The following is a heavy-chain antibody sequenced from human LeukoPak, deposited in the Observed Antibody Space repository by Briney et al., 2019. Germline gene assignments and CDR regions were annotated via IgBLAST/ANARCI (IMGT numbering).Heavy chain of an antibody. CDR2: TYSSGST. CDR3: ARASVLLSADF. CDR1: GGYIGSFY. V-gene: IGHV4-59*01. D-gene: IGHD3-10*01. Sequence: SETLSLTCTVSGGYIGSFYWSWIRQPPGKGLEWIGNTYSSGSTNYNPSLKSRVTISVDTSKNQFSLRLTSVTAADTAVYYCARASVLLSADFWGQGTLVTVSS. J-gene: IGHJ4*02.